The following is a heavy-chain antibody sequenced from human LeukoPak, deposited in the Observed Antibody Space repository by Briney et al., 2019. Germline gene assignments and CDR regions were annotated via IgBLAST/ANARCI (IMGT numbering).Heavy chain of an antibody. CDR1: GGSISSSSYY. CDR2: IYYSGST. Sequence: PSETLSLTCTVSGGSISSSSYYWGWIRQPPGKGLVWIGSIYYSGSTYYNPSLKSRVTISVDTSKNQFSLKLSSVTAADTAVYYCASRSPQWWGSYTYYYYYMDVWGKGTTVTVSS. CDR3: ASRSPQWWGSYTYYYYYMDV. J-gene: IGHJ6*03. V-gene: IGHV4-39*01. D-gene: IGHD1-26*01.